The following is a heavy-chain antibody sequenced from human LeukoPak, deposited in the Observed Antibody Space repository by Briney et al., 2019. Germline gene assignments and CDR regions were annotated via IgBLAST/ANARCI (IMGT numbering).Heavy chain of an antibody. CDR1: GFTFSSYA. Sequence: GGSLRLSCAASGFTFSSYAMSWVRQAPGKGLEWASAISGSGGSTYYADSVKGRFTISRDNSKNTLYLQMNSLRAEDTAVYYCAKEENCSGGSCYFVYYYYGMDVWGQGTTVTVSS. CDR3: AKEENCSGGSCYFVYYYYGMDV. J-gene: IGHJ6*02. V-gene: IGHV3-23*01. CDR2: ISGSGGST. D-gene: IGHD2-15*01.